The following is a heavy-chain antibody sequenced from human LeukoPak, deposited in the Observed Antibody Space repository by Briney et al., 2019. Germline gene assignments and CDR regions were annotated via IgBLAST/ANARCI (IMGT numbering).Heavy chain of an antibody. D-gene: IGHD2-21*02. CDR1: GFTFSSYS. CDR2: ISSSSGTV. Sequence: GGSLRLSCAASGFTFSSYSMNWVRQAPGKGLEWVSYISSSSGTVYYADSVKGRFTISRDNAKNSLYLQMNSLRAEDTAVYYCARGIVVVTALHSRGLGMDVWGQGTTVTVSS. CDR3: ARGIVVVTALHSRGLGMDV. V-gene: IGHV3-48*04. J-gene: IGHJ6*02.